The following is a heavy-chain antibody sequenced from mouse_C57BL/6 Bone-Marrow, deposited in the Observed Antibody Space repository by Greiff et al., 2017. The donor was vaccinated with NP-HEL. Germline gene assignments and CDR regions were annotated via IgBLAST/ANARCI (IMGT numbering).Heavy chain of an antibody. V-gene: IGHV5-12*01. CDR2: ISNGGGST. J-gene: IGHJ4*01. CDR3: AREGDSYAMDY. Sequence: EVQLQQSGPGLVQPSQSLSITCTVSGFSLTSYGVHWVRQTPEKRLEWVAYISNGGGSTYYPDTVKGRFTISRDNAKNTLYLQMSRLKSEDTAMYYCAREGDSYAMDYWGQGTSVTVSS. D-gene: IGHD3-3*01. CDR1: GFSLTSYG.